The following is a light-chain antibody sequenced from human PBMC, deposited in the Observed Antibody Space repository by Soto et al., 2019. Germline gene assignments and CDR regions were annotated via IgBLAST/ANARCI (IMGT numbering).Light chain of an antibody. CDR2: DAS. CDR3: QQRSNWPPIT. V-gene: IGKV3D-20*02. CDR1: QSVSSSY. J-gene: IGKJ5*01. Sequence: EIVLTQSPGTLSLSPGEGATLSCRPRQSVSSSYIAWYQQRPGQTPSLLIYDASNRATGVPARFSGSGSGTDYTPTIRSLEPEDLAVYYCQQRSNWPPITFGQGTRLEIK.